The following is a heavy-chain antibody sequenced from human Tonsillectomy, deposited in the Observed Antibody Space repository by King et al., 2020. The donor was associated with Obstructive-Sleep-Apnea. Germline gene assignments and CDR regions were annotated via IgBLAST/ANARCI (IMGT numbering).Heavy chain of an antibody. CDR2: IRYDGNAK. CDR1: GFSFSTYG. CDR3: AKGAMIVVVMEYFDY. V-gene: IGHV3-30*02. J-gene: IGHJ4*02. Sequence: VQLVESGGGVVQPERSLRLSCAASGFSFSTYGMHWVRQAPGKGLEWVAFIRYDGNAKYYADSVKGRFTISRDDSKNTLYLQMNSLRAEDTAVYYCAKGAMIVVVMEYFDYWGQGTLVTGSS. D-gene: IGHD3-22*01.